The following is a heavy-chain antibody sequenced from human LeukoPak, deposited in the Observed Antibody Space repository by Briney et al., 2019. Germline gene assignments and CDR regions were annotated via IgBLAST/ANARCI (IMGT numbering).Heavy chain of an antibody. CDR3: ARDGTAAGLYFDL. J-gene: IGHJ4*01. CDR2: IRQDGSEK. D-gene: IGHD6-13*01. V-gene: IGHV3-7*01. Sequence: GGSLRLPRAVSGFTFTDYWMNWVRQAPGKELEWVASIRQDGSEKTYVDSVKGRFTISRDNTKNSLSLQLNSLRVEDTAVYYCARDGTAAGLYFDLWGQGTLVTVSS. CDR1: GFTFTDYW.